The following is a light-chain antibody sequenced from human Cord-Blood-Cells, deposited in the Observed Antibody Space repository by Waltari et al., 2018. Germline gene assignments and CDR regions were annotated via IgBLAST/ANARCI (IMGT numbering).Light chain of an antibody. CDR3: QQRSNWPLT. CDR1: QSVSSY. CDR2: DAS. V-gene: IGKV3-11*01. Sequence: EIVLTQSPATLSLSLGERATLSCRASQSVSSYLDWYQQKPGQAPRLLIYDASNRATGIPARFSGSRSGTDFTLTISSLEPEDFAVYYCQQRSNWPLTFGGGTKVEIK. J-gene: IGKJ4*01.